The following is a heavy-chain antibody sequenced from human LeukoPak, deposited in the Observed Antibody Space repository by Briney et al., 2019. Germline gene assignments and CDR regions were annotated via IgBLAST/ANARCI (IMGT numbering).Heavy chain of an antibody. V-gene: IGHV3-7*01. CDR1: GFTFSYYW. CDR2: IKQDGSEK. CDR3: ARVGRSIITPYVWGSYDYFDY. J-gene: IGHJ4*02. D-gene: IGHD3-16*01. Sequence: GGSLRLSCVASGFTFSYYWITWVRQAPGKGLEWVANIKQDGSEKYYVDSVKGRFTISRDNAKNSLYLQMNSLRAEDTAVYYCARVGRSIITPYVWGSYDYFDYWGQGTLVTVSS.